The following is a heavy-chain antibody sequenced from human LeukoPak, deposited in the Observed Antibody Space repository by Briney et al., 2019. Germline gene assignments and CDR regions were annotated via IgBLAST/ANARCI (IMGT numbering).Heavy chain of an antibody. CDR3: ARGHGIYYDSSGPLSTFDY. J-gene: IGHJ4*02. Sequence: PSETLSLTCVVYGGSFSGYYWSWIRQPPGKGLEWIGEINHSGSANYNPSLKSRVTTSVDTSKNQFSLKLTSVTAADTAVYYCARGHGIYYDSSGPLSTFDYWGQGTLVTVSS. CDR1: GGSFSGYY. CDR2: INHSGSA. V-gene: IGHV4-34*01. D-gene: IGHD3-22*01.